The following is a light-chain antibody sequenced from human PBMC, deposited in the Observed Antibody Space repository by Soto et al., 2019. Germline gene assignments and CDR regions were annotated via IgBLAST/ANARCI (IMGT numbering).Light chain of an antibody. CDR2: GNS. Sequence: QLVLTQPPSVSGAPGQKVTISCTGSSSNIGARNDVHWYQQLPGRAPKLLIYGNSNRPSGVPDRFSGSKSGTSGSLAITGLQAEDEGEYHCQSYDSRTGWVFGGGTKLTVL. CDR1: SSNIGARND. CDR3: QSYDSRTGWV. J-gene: IGLJ3*02. V-gene: IGLV1-40*01.